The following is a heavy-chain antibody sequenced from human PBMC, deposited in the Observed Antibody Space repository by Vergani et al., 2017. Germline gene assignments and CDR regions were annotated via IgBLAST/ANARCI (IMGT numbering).Heavy chain of an antibody. V-gene: IGHV1-8*01. CDR2: MNPNSGDT. CDR3: TRSPGSGDYGDHGATFFDY. D-gene: IGHD4-17*01. J-gene: IGHJ4*02. Sequence: QVQLVQSGAEVKKPGASVKVSCKASGYTFTSYDINWVRQATGQGLEWMGWMNPNSGDTGYTQKFQGRVTMTRNTSISTAYMELSSLKTEDTAVYYCTRSPGSGDYGDHGATFFDYWGQGTLVTVSS. CDR1: GYTFTSYD.